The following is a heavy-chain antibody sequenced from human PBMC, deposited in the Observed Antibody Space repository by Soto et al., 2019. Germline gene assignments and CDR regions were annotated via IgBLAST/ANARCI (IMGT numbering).Heavy chain of an antibody. Sequence: GGSLRLSCAASGFTFSSNGMHWVRQAPGKGLEWVAVIWYDGSNKYYADSVEGRFFISRDNFKNILCLQMNSLRADDTAVYYCARWGNNKKLDYWGQGTLVTVSS. V-gene: IGHV3-33*01. CDR3: ARWGNNKKLDY. J-gene: IGHJ4*02. D-gene: IGHD3-16*01. CDR1: GFTFSSNG. CDR2: IWYDGSNK.